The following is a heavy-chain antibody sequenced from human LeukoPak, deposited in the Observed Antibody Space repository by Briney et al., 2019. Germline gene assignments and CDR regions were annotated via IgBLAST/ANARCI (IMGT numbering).Heavy chain of an antibody. J-gene: IGHJ6*03. D-gene: IGHD1-26*01. Sequence: GESLRLSCAASGFTLRSDWMNWVRQAPGKGLEWVANINQDGSLKYYVDSVKGRFTISRDNAKNSLYLQMNSLRAEDTAVYYCARKGATTDPYYYYYMDVWGKGTTVTVSS. CDR1: GFTLRSDW. CDR3: ARKGATTDPYYYYYMDV. V-gene: IGHV3-7*01. CDR2: INQDGSLK.